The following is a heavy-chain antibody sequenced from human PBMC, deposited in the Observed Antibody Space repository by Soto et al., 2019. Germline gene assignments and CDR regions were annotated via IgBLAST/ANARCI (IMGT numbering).Heavy chain of an antibody. Sequence: ASVKVSCKASGYTFTSYGISWVRQAPGQGLEWMGWISAYNGNTNYAQKLQGRVTMTTDTSTSTAYMELRSLRSDDTAVYYCASGFGSYGLYYYYYGMDVWGQGTTVTVSS. CDR1: GYTFTSYG. CDR3: ASGFGSYGLYYYYYGMDV. V-gene: IGHV1-18*01. J-gene: IGHJ6*02. D-gene: IGHD2-15*01. CDR2: ISAYNGNT.